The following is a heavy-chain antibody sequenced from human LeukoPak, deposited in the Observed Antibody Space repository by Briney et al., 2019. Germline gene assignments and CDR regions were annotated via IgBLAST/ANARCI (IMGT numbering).Heavy chain of an antibody. Sequence: SETLSLTCTVSGGSISSYYWSWIRQPPGKGLEWIGYIYYSGSTNYNPSLKSRVTISVDTSKNQFSLKLSSVTAADTAVYYCAREPGGIQEYTDYWGQGTLVTVSS. J-gene: IGHJ4*02. CDR3: AREPGGIQEYTDY. D-gene: IGHD5-18*01. CDR1: GGSISSYY. V-gene: IGHV4-59*08. CDR2: IYYSGST.